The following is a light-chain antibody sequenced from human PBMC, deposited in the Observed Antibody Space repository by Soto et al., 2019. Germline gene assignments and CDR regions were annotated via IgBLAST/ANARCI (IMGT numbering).Light chain of an antibody. J-gene: IGKJ4*01. Sequence: EIVLTQSPATLSLSPGERATLSCRASQSVSSYLAWYQQKPGQAPRLLIYDASNRATGIPARFSGSGSGTDFTLTLSSLEPEDFAVYYCQQRSNWPPNFGGGTKVEIK. CDR3: QQRSNWPPN. V-gene: IGKV3-11*01. CDR1: QSVSSY. CDR2: DAS.